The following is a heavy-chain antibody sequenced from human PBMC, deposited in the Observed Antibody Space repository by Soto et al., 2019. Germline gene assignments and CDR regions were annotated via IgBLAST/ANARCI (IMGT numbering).Heavy chain of an antibody. Sequence: SSETLSLTCTVSGGSISSYYWSWIRQPPGKGLEWIGYIYYSGSTNYNPSLKSRVTISVDTSKNQFSLKLSSVTAADTAVYYCARGAARLDAFDIWGQGTMVTVSS. CDR3: ARGAARLDAFDI. CDR1: GGSISSYY. D-gene: IGHD6-6*01. J-gene: IGHJ3*02. V-gene: IGHV4-59*01. CDR2: IYYSGST.